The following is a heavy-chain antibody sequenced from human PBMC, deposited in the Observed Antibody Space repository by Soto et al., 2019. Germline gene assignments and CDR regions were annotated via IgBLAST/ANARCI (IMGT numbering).Heavy chain of an antibody. J-gene: IGHJ5*02. V-gene: IGHV4-39*01. Sequence: QLQLQESGPGLVKPSETLSLTCTVSGGSIKNTGANWGWVRQPPGKGLEWIGSVYYTGTTYYNPSLQSRVTRSIVTSKNQYSLSVNSVAAADTAVYYCATHTSGSRNGPHTWGQGTLVTVSS. CDR2: VYYTGTT. CDR3: ATHTSGSRNGPHT. D-gene: IGHD1-26*01. CDR1: GGSIKNTGAN.